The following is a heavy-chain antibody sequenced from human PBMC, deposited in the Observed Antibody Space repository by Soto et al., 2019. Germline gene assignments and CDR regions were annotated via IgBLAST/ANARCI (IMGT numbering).Heavy chain of an antibody. Sequence: XETLSLTCAISGYSFSNHYWTWIRQSPGKGLEWIGYIFHSGITDYNPSVKSRVTISIDKSRNLFSLNLTSVTAADTAVYYCARDRYFYDSRGYYRTLDYWGQGALVTVSS. CDR2: IFHSGIT. J-gene: IGHJ4*02. CDR1: GYSFSNHY. D-gene: IGHD3-22*01. CDR3: ARDRYFYDSRGYYRTLDY. V-gene: IGHV4-59*11.